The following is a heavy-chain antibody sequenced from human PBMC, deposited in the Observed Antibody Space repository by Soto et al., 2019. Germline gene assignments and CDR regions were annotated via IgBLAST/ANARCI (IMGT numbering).Heavy chain of an antibody. V-gene: IGHV4-39*01. Sequence: SETLSLTCTVSGGSISSSSYYWGWIRQSPGKGLEWIGSIYYSGSTYYNPSLKSRVTISVDTSKNQFSLKLSSVTAADTAVYYCARGVTTVTSVDFDYWGQGTLVTVSS. CDR2: IYYSGST. J-gene: IGHJ4*02. CDR3: ARGVTTVTSVDFDY. CDR1: GGSISSSSYY. D-gene: IGHD4-17*01.